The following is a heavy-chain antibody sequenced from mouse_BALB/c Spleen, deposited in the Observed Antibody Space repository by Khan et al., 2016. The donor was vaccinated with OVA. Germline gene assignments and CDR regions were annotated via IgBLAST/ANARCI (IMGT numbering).Heavy chain of an antibody. CDR2: INPDNAGT. V-gene: IGHV1S136*01. Sequence: VQLQQSGPELVEPGASVKMSCKASGYTFTNYVIHWVKQKPGQGLEWIGYINPDNAGTRYNEKFKVKATLTSDISSTSAYMERLSLTSEDSAVYYCAREACSWDFSFPYWGQGTLVTVSA. J-gene: IGHJ3*01. CDR1: GYTFTNYV. CDR3: AREACSWDFSFPY. D-gene: IGHD4-1*01.